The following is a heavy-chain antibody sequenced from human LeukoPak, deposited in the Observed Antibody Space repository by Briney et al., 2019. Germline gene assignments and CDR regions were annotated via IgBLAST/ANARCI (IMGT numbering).Heavy chain of an antibody. CDR1: GFIFSNYW. D-gene: IGHD2-15*01. CDR2: IQKDGSEK. J-gene: IGHJ3*02. Sequence: GGSLRLSCAASGFIFSNYWMSWVRQAPGKGLEWVANIQKDGSEKHYVDSVKGRFTISRDNAKNSLYLQMDSLRVEDTAVYYCASDDGWAFRIWGQGTKVTVSS. V-gene: IGHV3-7*01. CDR3: ASDDGWAFRI.